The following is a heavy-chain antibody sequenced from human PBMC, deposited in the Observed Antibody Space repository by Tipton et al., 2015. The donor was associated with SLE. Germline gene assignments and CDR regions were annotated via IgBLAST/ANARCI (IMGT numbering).Heavy chain of an antibody. CDR1: GFTFGDYA. V-gene: IGHV3-49*04. J-gene: IGHJ4*02. CDR2: IRSKAYGGTT. D-gene: IGHD6-19*01. CDR3: TRSLYSSGWGTYY. Sequence: SLRLSCTASGFTFGDYAMSWVRQAPGKGLEWVGFIRSKAYGGTTEYAASVKGRFTISRDDSKSIAYLQMNSLKTEDTAVYYCTRSLYSSGWGTYYWGQGTLATVSS.